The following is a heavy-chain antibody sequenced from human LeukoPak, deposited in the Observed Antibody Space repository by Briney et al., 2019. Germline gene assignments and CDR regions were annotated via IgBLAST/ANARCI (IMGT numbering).Heavy chain of an antibody. CDR3: ARLDGYKSFDY. CDR2: VFYSGST. Sequence: SETLSLTCTVSGGSISSYYWSWIRQPPGKGLEYIGYVFYSGSTNYNPPLKSRVTISVDTSKNQFSLKLSSVTAADTAVYYCARLDGYKSFDYWGQGTLVTVSS. J-gene: IGHJ4*02. CDR1: GGSISSYY. D-gene: IGHD5-24*01. V-gene: IGHV4-59*01.